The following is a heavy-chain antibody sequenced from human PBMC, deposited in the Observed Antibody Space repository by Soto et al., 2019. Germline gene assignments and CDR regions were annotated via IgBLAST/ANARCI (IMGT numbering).Heavy chain of an antibody. D-gene: IGHD1-26*01. CDR2: IIPIFGTA. V-gene: IGHV1-69*12. CDR3: ASPGGSYYGGVVF. Sequence: QVQLVKSGAEVKKPGSSVKVSCKASGGTFSSYAISWVRQAPGQGLEWMGGIIPIFGTADYAQKFQGRVAITADESTSTAYIELNSLRSEDTAVYFCASPGGSYYGGVVFWGQGTVVTVSS. CDR1: GGTFSSYA. J-gene: IGHJ4*02.